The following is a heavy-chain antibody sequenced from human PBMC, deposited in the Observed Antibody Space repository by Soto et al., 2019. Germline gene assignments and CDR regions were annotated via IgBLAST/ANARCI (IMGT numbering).Heavy chain of an antibody. Sequence: GASVKVSCKASGYTFTSYYMHWVRQAPGQGLEWMGIINPSGGSTSYAQKFQGRVTMTRDTSTSTVYMELSSLRSEDTAVYYCATGQDDFWSGYYPAPYYYYGMDVWGQGTTVTVSS. CDR1: GYTFTSYY. CDR2: INPSGGST. D-gene: IGHD3-3*01. J-gene: IGHJ6*02. CDR3: ATGQDDFWSGYYPAPYYYYGMDV. V-gene: IGHV1-46*01.